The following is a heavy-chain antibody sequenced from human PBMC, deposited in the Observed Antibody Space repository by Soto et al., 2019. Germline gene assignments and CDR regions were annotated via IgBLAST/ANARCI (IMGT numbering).Heavy chain of an antibody. Sequence: APGKGSCKASGYTFTGYYIHWVRQAPGQSLEWMGWINPNSGGTNYAQKFQGWVTMTRDTSISTAYMELSRLRSDDTAVYYCARDYNFMSLGDYYGMDVWGQGTTVTVSS. D-gene: IGHD1-1*01. J-gene: IGHJ6*02. CDR1: GYTFTGYY. V-gene: IGHV1-2*04. CDR2: INPNSGGT. CDR3: ARDYNFMSLGDYYGMDV.